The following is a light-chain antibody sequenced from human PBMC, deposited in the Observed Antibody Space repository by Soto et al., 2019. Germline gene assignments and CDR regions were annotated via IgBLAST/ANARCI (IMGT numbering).Light chain of an antibody. Sequence: DVIMTQSPLSLPVTLGQPASISCRSSQSLVYSDGNIYLNWFHQRPGQSPRRLIYFVSNRDSGVPDRFSGSGSGTDFTLKISRVEAEDVGVYYCRQGTHWPWTFGQGTKVEIK. V-gene: IGKV2-30*01. CDR1: QSLVYSDGNIY. J-gene: IGKJ1*01. CDR2: FVS. CDR3: RQGTHWPWT.